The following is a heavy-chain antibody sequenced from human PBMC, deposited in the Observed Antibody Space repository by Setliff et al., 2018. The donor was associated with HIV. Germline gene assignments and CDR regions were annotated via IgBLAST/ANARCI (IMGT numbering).Heavy chain of an antibody. J-gene: IGHJ5*02. CDR3: AKRRGSGTLYDAFDP. CDR2: IYGGGST. Sequence: PSETLSLTCAVSGDSIGTYSWHWIRQPPGKGLEWIGYIYGGGSTGYDPSLTSRVTMSADTPNNRFALKLSSVTAADTAVYFCAKRRGSGTLYDAFDPWGQGILVTVSS. D-gene: IGHD3-10*01. CDR1: GDSIGTYS. V-gene: IGHV4-59*04.